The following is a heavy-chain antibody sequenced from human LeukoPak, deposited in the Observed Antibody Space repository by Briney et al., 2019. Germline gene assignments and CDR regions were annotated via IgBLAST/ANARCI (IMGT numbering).Heavy chain of an antibody. CDR1: GFPYNPYS. Sequence: PGGLLRLTCAATGFPYNPYSKNWVRKAPREALVRVSYISSTSTPIYYADSVGGRFTLSRDNAKNSLYLQMNSLRDEDTAVYYCARGVVRGVTMDYWGQGTVVTVTS. J-gene: IGHJ4*02. V-gene: IGHV3-48*02. CDR2: ISSTSTPI. D-gene: IGHD3-10*01. CDR3: ARGVVRGVTMDY.